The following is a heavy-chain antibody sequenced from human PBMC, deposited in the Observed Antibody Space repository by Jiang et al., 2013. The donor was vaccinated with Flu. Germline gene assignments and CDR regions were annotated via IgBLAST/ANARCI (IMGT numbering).Heavy chain of an antibody. J-gene: IGHJ5*02. Sequence: LLKPSETLSLTCTVSGGSISSYYWSWIRQPPGKGLEWIGYIYYSGSTDYNPSLKSRVTISVDTSKNQFSLKLSSVTAADTAVYYCARVIGSGWFDPWGQGTLVTVSS. D-gene: IGHD6-19*01. CDR1: GGSISSYY. CDR2: IYYSGST. CDR3: ARVIGSGWFDP. V-gene: IGHV4-59*01.